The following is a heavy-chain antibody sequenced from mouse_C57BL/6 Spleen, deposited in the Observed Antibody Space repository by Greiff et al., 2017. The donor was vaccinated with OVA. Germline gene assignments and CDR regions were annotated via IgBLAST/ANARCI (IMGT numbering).Heavy chain of an antibody. Sequence: VQLQQSGPELVKPGASVKISCKASGYTFTDYYMNWVKQSHGKSLEWIGDIIPNNGGTSYNQKFKGKATLTVDKSSSTAYMELRRLTSEDSAVYYCARRPIYYGNYFDYWGQGTTLTVSS. J-gene: IGHJ2*01. V-gene: IGHV1-26*01. D-gene: IGHD2-1*01. CDR3: ARRPIYYGNYFDY. CDR1: GYTFTDYY. CDR2: IIPNNGGT.